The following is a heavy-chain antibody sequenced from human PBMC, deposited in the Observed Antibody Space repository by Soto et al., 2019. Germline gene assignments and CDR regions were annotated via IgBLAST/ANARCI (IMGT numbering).Heavy chain of an antibody. CDR3: ATSETAGHSGFDI. CDR1: GGTFSSSA. J-gene: IGHJ3*02. Sequence: QVPLVQSGAEMREPGSSVKVSCKSSGGTFSSSAMNWLRQAPGQGPEWMGGIIPTFGTANYIEKFRGRVTITADTSTSTAYMEVCSLTSEDTAMYFCATSETAGHSGFDIWGQGTMVTVPS. CDR2: IIPTFGTA. V-gene: IGHV1-69*06. D-gene: IGHD6-19*01.